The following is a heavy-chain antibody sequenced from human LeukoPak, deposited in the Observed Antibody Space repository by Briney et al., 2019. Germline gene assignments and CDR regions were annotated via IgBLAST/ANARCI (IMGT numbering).Heavy chain of an antibody. CDR2: IYYSGNT. CDR3: ARSYYYDSSAFDN. Sequence: SQTLSLTCTVSGASISSGTYYWSWIRQHPGKGLEWIGYIYYSGNTYYNPSLKSRVTISVDTSKNQFSLKLSSVTAADTAVYYCARSYYYDSSAFDNWGQGALVTVSS. CDR1: GASISSGTYY. J-gene: IGHJ5*02. D-gene: IGHD3-22*01. V-gene: IGHV4-31*03.